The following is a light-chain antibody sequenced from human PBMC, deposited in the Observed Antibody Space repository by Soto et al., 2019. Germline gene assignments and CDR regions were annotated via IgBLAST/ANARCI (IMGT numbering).Light chain of an antibody. J-gene: IGLJ1*01. Sequence: QSVLTQPASVSGSPGQSITISRIGTSSDVGGYNYVSWYQQHPGKAPKLMIYEVTNRPSGVSNRFSGSKSGNTASLTISGLQAEDEADYYCSSYTSSTSYVFGTGTKVTVL. V-gene: IGLV2-14*01. CDR2: EVT. CDR1: SSDVGGYNY. CDR3: SSYTSSTSYV.